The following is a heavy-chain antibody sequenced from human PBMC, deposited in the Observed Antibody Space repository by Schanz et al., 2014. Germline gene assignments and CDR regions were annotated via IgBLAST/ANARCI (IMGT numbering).Heavy chain of an antibody. CDR1: GFTFRVFA. CDR3: AKAGSGWSTAGYYY. V-gene: IGHV3-23*04. D-gene: IGHD6-19*01. Sequence: EVQLVESGGGLVQPGGSLRLSCAASGFTFRVFAMNWVRQAPGKGLEWVSIITGSGATYYADSVKGRFTISRDNGETSVYLQINSLRVEDTAVYYCAKAGSGWSTAGYYYWGQGTLVPDSS. J-gene: IGHJ4*02. CDR2: ITGSGAT.